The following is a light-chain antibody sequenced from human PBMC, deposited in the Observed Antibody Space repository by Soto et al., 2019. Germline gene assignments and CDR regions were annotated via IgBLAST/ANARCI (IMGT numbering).Light chain of an antibody. Sequence: QSALTNPASGIGAPCRALACPRPGNNRDVGGYNYVSWYQHHPGKAPKLMIYDVSNRPSGVSNRFSGSKSGNTASLTISGLQADDVAVYYCRSYTRSSTLSVLGTGPKVTVL. V-gene: IGLV2-14*03. CDR1: NRDVGGYNY. CDR2: DVS. CDR3: RSYTRSSTLSV. J-gene: IGLJ1*01.